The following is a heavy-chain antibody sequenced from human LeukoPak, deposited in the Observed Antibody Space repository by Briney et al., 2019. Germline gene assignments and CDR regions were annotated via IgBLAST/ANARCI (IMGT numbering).Heavy chain of an antibody. CDR1: GGSISSSSYY. CDR3: ARGSKSIAARAYYYYYMDV. CDR2: IYYSGST. D-gene: IGHD6-6*01. Sequence: SETLSLTCTVSGGSISSSSYYWGWIRQPPGKGLEWIGSIYYSGSTYYNPSLKSRVTISVDTSKNQFSLKLSSVTAADTAVYYCARGSKSIAARAYYYYYMDVWGKGTTVTVSS. J-gene: IGHJ6*03. V-gene: IGHV4-39*07.